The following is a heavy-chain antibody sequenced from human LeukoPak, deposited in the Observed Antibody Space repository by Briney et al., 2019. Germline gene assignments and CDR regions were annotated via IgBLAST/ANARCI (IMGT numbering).Heavy chain of an antibody. CDR1: DGSISSSSFY. Sequence: SETLSLTCTVSDGSISSSSFYWAWIRQPPGRGLEWIGSIFHSGYAYYNPSLKSRVTMSTETSMNQFSLKLTSVTAADTAVYYCAREAEKFVGYASSGYYPRNYWYFDLWGRGTLVIVSS. CDR2: IFHSGYA. J-gene: IGHJ2*01. CDR3: AREAEKFVGYASSGYYPRNYWYFDL. D-gene: IGHD3-22*01. V-gene: IGHV4-39*07.